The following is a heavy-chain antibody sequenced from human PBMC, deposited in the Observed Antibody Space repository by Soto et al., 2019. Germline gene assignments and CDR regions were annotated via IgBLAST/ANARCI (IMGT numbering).Heavy chain of an antibody. J-gene: IGHJ5*02. V-gene: IGHV4-34*02. CDR3: ARGLTTLNRGNWFDP. D-gene: IGHD1-26*01. CDR1: GGSFSGYY. Sequence: QVQLQQWGAGLLKPSETLSLTCAVYGGSFSGYYWSWIRQPPGKGLEWIAEINHRGSTNYNPSLKSRVPISIATSKNQFSLNLSSVTAADTAVYYCARGLTTLNRGNWFDPWGQGTLVTVSS. CDR2: INHRGST.